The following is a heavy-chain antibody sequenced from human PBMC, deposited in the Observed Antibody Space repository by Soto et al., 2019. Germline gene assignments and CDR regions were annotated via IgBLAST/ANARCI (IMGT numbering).Heavy chain of an antibody. J-gene: IGHJ6*02. D-gene: IGHD3-22*01. CDR3: ARFYSGYSYYYYYGMDV. V-gene: IGHV1-18*04. CDR1: GYTFTSYG. Sequence: RASVKVSCKASGYTFTSYGISWVRQAPGQGLEWMGWISAYNGNTNYAQKLQGRVTMTTDTSTSTAYMELRSLRSDDTAVYYCARFYSGYSYYYYYGMDVWGQGTTVTVSS. CDR2: ISAYNGNT.